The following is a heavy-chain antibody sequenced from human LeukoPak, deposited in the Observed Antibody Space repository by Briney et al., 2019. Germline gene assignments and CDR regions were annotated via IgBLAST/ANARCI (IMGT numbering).Heavy chain of an antibody. D-gene: IGHD5-18*01. CDR2: INHSGST. V-gene: IGHV4-34*01. CDR1: GGSFSGYY. CDR3: AELRGYSYGPK. Sequence: PSETLSLTCAVYGGSFSGYYWSWIRQPPGKGLEWIGEINHSGSTNYNPSLKSRVTISVDTSKNQFSLKLSSVTAADTAVYYCAELRGYSYGPKWGQGTLVTVSS. J-gene: IGHJ4*02.